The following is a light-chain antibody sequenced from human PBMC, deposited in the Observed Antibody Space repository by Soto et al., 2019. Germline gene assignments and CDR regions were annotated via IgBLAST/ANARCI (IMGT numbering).Light chain of an antibody. Sequence: DVQMTQSPSSLSASVGDRVTITCRASQDINSYLAWYQQKPGNAPKSLIYGASSLQTGVPSRFSGSESRTDFTLTISNLQPEDSATYYCQQCNIYPLTFGGGTKVEIK. V-gene: IGKV1D-16*01. CDR2: GAS. CDR3: QQCNIYPLT. CDR1: QDINSY. J-gene: IGKJ4*01.